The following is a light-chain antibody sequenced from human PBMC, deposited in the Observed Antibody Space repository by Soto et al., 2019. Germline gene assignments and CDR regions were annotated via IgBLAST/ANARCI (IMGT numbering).Light chain of an antibody. J-gene: IGKJ5*01. Sequence: EIVMTQSPATLSVSPGERATLSCRASQSVSSNLAWYQQKPGQAPRLLIYATSTRATGIPDRFSGSGSGTEFSLTISSLQSEDFAVYHCQQYYNKSPITFGQGTRVEIK. V-gene: IGKV3-15*01. CDR1: QSVSSN. CDR2: ATS. CDR3: QQYYNKSPIT.